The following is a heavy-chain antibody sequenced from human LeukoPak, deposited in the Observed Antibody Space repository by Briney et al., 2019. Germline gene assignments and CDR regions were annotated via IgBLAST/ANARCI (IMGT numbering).Heavy chain of an antibody. J-gene: IGHJ4*02. Sequence: GGSLRLSCAASGFTFRDSGMNGVRQAPGKGLEWVSFISSSSSYIYFADSMRGRFTISRDNAKHLVYLQMNSLRAEDTGVYYCARGHNLRAFDYWGQGTPVTVSS. V-gene: IGHV3-21*01. CDR3: ARGHNLRAFDY. CDR2: ISSSSSYI. CDR1: GFTFRDSG. D-gene: IGHD1-1*01.